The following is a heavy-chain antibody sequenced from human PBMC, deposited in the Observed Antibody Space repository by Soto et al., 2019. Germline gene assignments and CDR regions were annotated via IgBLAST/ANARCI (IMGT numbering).Heavy chain of an antibody. J-gene: IGHJ3*02. Sequence: GGSLRLSCAASGFTFSSYGMHWVRQAPGKGLEWVAVISYDGSNKYYADSVKGRFTISRDNSKNTLYLQMNSLRAEDTAVYYCAKDDFMDYDSSSVAFDIWGQGTMVTVSS. V-gene: IGHV3-30*18. D-gene: IGHD3-22*01. CDR3: AKDDFMDYDSSSVAFDI. CDR2: ISYDGSNK. CDR1: GFTFSSYG.